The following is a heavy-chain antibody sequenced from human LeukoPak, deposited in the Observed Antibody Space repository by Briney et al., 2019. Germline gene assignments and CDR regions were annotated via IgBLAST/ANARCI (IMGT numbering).Heavy chain of an antibody. CDR2: ISAYNGNT. CDR1: GYTFTSYG. J-gene: IGHJ3*02. CDR3: ARLASDIVVVPAAILIVDDAFDI. Sequence: ASVTVSCKASGYTFTSYGISWVRQAPGQGLEWMGWISAYNGNTNYAQKLQGRVTMTTDTSTSTAYMELRSLRSDDTAVYYCARLASDIVVVPAAILIVDDAFDIWGQGTMVTVSS. V-gene: IGHV1-18*01. D-gene: IGHD2-2*02.